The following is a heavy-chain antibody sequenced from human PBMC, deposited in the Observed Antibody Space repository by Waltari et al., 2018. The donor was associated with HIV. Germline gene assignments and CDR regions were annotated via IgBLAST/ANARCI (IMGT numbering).Heavy chain of an antibody. D-gene: IGHD4-17*01. J-gene: IGHJ4*02. CDR2: SRSKSYGGTT. V-gene: IGHV3-49*03. CDR3: TRGTFTVTYYFDY. CDR1: GFSFGDYA. Sequence: EVQLGESGGGLVQPGRSLRLSCATSGFSFGDYAMSWFRQAPGRGLDGVGFSRSKSYGGTTEYAASVKGRFTISGDDSKSIAYVQMNSLKTGDTALYYCTRGTFTVTYYFDYWGRGTLVTVSS.